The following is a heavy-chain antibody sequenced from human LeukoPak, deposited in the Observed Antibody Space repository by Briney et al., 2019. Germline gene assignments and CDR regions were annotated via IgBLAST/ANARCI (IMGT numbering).Heavy chain of an antibody. D-gene: IGHD4-23*01. Sequence: SETLSLTCTVSGGSISSYYWSWIRQPAGKGLEWIGRIYSSGSTNYNPSLKSRVTMSVDMSRNQFSLKLSSVTAADTAVYYCARVSPGGNSDYLGQGTLVTVSS. V-gene: IGHV4-4*07. CDR3: ARVSPGGNSDY. J-gene: IGHJ4*02. CDR1: GGSISSYY. CDR2: IYSSGST.